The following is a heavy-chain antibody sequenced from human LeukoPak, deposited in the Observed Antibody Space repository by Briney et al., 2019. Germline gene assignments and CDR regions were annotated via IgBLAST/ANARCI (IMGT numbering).Heavy chain of an antibody. CDR3: VKITSVTGGDC. J-gene: IGHJ4*02. V-gene: IGHV3-64D*09. CDR1: GFTFSAYA. Sequence: GGSLRLSCSASGFTFSAYAMYWVRQAPGKGLEYVSGISSNGGSSFYADSVKGRFTISRDNSRNTLYLQMSSLRAEDTAVYYCVKITSVTGGDCWGQGTRLTVSS. CDR2: ISSNGGSS. D-gene: IGHD1-1*01.